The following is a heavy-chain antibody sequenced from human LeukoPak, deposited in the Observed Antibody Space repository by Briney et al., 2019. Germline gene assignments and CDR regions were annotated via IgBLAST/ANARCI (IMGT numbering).Heavy chain of an antibody. CDR3: ARKSASGNYPLDY. CDR2: ITARGGSS. J-gene: IGHJ4*02. V-gene: IGHV3-23*01. D-gene: IGHD3-10*01. Sequence: PGGSLRLSCATSGFSFNSYSLAWVRQAPGRGLEWVSGITARGGSSYYVDSVKGRFTISRDNGRNTVFLQMSSLRAEDTALYYCARKSASGNYPLDYWGQGTLVTVSS. CDR1: GFSFNSYS.